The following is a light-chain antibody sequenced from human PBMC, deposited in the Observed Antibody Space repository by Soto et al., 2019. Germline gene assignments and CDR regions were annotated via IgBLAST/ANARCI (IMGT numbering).Light chain of an antibody. CDR3: QQQSHWPIT. CDR2: GAS. CDR1: PTVFHP. J-gene: IGKJ4*01. Sequence: EIVLTQSPATLSLFPGEKATLPLWGRPTVFHPLAWYQKKAGQAPKLLVHGASNRASGIPARFSGSGSGTDFTLTISSLEPEDFGVFYCQQQSHWPITFGEGTKVEIK. V-gene: IGKV3-11*01.